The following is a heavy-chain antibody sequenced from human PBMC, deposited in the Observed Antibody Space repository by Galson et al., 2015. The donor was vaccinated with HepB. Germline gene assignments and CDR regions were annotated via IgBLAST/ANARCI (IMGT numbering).Heavy chain of an antibody. Sequence: FLRLSCAASGFTFSDYYMSWIRQAPGKGLEWVSYISSSSTYTNYADSVKGRFTISRDNAKKSLYLQINSLRAENTAVYYCARVADADYGDHSHFDYWGQGTLVTVSS. D-gene: IGHD4-17*01. V-gene: IGHV3-11*06. CDR1: GFTFSDYY. CDR3: ARVADADYGDHSHFDY. J-gene: IGHJ4*02. CDR2: ISSSSTYT.